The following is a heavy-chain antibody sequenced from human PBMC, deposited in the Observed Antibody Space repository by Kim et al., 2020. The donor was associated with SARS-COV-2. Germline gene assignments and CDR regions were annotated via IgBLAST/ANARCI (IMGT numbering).Heavy chain of an antibody. J-gene: IGHJ5*02. CDR1: GGSISSYY. CDR3: ARDSAFFVLRSDSNWFDP. D-gene: IGHD3-3*01. CDR2: IYTSGST. Sequence: SETLSLTCTVSGGSISSYYWSWIRQPAGKGLEWIGRIYTSGSTNYNPSLKSRVTMSVDTSKNQFSLKLSSVTAADTAVYYCARDSAFFVLRSDSNWFDPWGQGTLVTVSS. V-gene: IGHV4-4*07.